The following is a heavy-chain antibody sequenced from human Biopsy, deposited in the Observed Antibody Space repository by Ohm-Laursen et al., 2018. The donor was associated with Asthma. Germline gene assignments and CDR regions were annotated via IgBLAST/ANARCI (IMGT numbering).Heavy chain of an antibody. Sequence: SLRLSCAASGFVFSQSGMHWVRQAPGKGLEWVAVIWYDGGNKYYADSVKGRFIISRDNSKNTLYLQMNSLRAEDTAVYYCARDIVATMIGYYYYGMDVWGQGTTVTVSS. CDR3: ARDIVATMIGYYYYGMDV. J-gene: IGHJ6*02. V-gene: IGHV3-33*08. D-gene: IGHD5-12*01. CDR2: IWYDGGNK. CDR1: GFVFSQSG.